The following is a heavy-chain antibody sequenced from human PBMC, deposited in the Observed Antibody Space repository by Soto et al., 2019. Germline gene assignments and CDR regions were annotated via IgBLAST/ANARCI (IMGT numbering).Heavy chain of an antibody. CDR2: IVAGSGNT. CDR3: ARDLGGWEDY. Sequence: GASVKVSCKASGFTFTSSAMQWVRQARGQRLEWIGWIVAGSGNTNYAQKLQGRVTITRDTSTSTAYMELRSLRSDDTAVYYCARDLGGWEDYWGQGTLVTVSS. D-gene: IGHD6-19*01. J-gene: IGHJ4*02. CDR1: GFTFTSSA. V-gene: IGHV1-58*02.